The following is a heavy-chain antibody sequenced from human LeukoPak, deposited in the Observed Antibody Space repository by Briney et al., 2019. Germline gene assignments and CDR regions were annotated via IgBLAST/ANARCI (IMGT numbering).Heavy chain of an antibody. CDR2: ISGSGGST. Sequence: PGGSLRLSCAASGFTFSSYAMSWVRQAPGRGLEWVSAISGSGGSTYHADSVKGRFTISRDNSKNTLYLQMNSLRAEDTAVYYCAKDSWVVVPAAPYDRGACDIWGQGTMVTVSS. CDR3: AKDSWVVVPAAPYDRGACDI. V-gene: IGHV3-23*01. D-gene: IGHD2-2*01. CDR1: GFTFSSYA. J-gene: IGHJ3*02.